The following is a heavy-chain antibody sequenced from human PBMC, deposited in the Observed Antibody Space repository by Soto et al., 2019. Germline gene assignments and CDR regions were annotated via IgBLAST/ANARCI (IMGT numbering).Heavy chain of an antibody. J-gene: IGHJ4*02. CDR1: GGTFSSYA. D-gene: IGHD4-17*01. CDR2: IIPIFGTA. Sequence: QVQLVQSGAEVKKPGSSVKVSCKASGGTFSSYAISWVRQAPGQGPEWMGGIIPIFGTANYAQKFQGRVTMTADESTSTAYMELSSLRSEDTAVYYCARGAQSADYGDYVQVDYWGQGTLVTVSS. V-gene: IGHV1-69*01. CDR3: ARGAQSADYGDYVQVDY.